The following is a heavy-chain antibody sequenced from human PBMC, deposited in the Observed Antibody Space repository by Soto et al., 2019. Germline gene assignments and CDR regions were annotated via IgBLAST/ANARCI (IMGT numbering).Heavy chain of an antibody. CDR1: GYSVTSYW. V-gene: IGHV5-51*01. CDR3: ARQELGILTGYNTPNYYYYGMEV. J-gene: IGHJ6*02. Sequence: PGESLKISCKGSGYSVTSYWIGWVRQMPGKGLEWMGIIYPGDSDTRYSPSFQGQVTISADKSISTAYLQWSSLKASDTAMYYCARQELGILTGYNTPNYYYYGMEVWGQGTAVTVSS. CDR2: IYPGDSDT. D-gene: IGHD3-9*01.